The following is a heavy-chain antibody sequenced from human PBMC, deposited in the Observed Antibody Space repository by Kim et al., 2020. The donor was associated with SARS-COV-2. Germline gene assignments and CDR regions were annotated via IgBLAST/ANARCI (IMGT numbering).Heavy chain of an antibody. V-gene: IGHV3-13*01. Sequence: YPGSVKGRFTISRETAKSSVYLQMNSLRAGDTAVYYCARSALSPTWYFDLWGRGTLVTVSS. CDR3: ARSALSPTWYFDL. J-gene: IGHJ2*01.